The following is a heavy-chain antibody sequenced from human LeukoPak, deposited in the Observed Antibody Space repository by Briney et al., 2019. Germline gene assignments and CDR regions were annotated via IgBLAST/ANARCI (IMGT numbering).Heavy chain of an antibody. D-gene: IGHD2-2*01. V-gene: IGHV3-15*01. CDR1: GFTFSNAW. J-gene: IGHJ4*02. CDR2: IKSKTDGGTT. Sequence: GGSLRLSCAASGFTFSNAWMSWVRQAPGKGLEWVGRIKSKTDGGTTDYAAPVKGRFTISRDDSKNTLYLQMNSLKTEDTAVYYCTTGGQLPRLYYFDYWGQGTLVTVSS. CDR3: TTGGQLPRLYYFDY.